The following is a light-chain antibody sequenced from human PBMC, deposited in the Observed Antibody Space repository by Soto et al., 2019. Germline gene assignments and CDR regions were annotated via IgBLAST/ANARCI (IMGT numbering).Light chain of an antibody. Sequence: EIVMTQSPATLSVSPGERTTLSCRASQSVVNNLAWYQQKPGQAPRLLIYGAFTRATGIPARFSGTGSGTEFTLTISSLQSEDFALYYCQQYNDWPLTFGQGTKVDI. V-gene: IGKV3-15*01. CDR3: QQYNDWPLT. J-gene: IGKJ1*01. CDR1: QSVVNN. CDR2: GAF.